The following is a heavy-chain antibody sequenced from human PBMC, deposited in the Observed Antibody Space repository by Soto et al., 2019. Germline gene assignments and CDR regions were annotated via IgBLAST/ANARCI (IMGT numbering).Heavy chain of an antibody. Sequence: EVQLLESGGGLVQPGGSLSLSCAASGFTFSSYALSWVRQTPGKGLEWVSGIRGCGGATYYADSVKGRLTISRDNSNNTLYLQMDSLRAEDTAVYYCAKDLGPPVRSHYPYWYFDVWGRGTPVTVSS. CDR1: GFTFSSYA. J-gene: IGHJ2*01. CDR2: IRGCGGAT. D-gene: IGHD3-10*01. V-gene: IGHV3-23*01. CDR3: AKDLGPPVRSHYPYWYFDV.